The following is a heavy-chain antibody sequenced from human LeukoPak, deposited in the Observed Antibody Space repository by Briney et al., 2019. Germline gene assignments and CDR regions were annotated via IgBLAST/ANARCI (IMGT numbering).Heavy chain of an antibody. CDR2: INPNSGGT. J-gene: IGHJ5*02. CDR3: ARDSHNWNYSGFDP. CDR1: GYTFTGYY. V-gene: IGHV1-2*02. Sequence: ASVKVSCKASGYTFTGYYMHWVRQAPGQGLEWMGWINPNSGGTNYAQKFQGRVTMTRDTSISTAYMELSRLRSDGTAVYYCARDSHNWNYSGFDPWGQGTLVTVSS. D-gene: IGHD1-7*01.